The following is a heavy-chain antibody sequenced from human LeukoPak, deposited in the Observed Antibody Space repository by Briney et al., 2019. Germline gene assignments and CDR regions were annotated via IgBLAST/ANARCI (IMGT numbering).Heavy chain of an antibody. CDR1: GGSISSGGYY. CDR3: ARDRLWFGE. CDR2: IYHSGST. J-gene: IGHJ4*02. Sequence: SETLSVTCTVSGGSISSGGYYWSWIRQPPRKLLEWIGYIYHSGSTYYNPSLKSRVTISVDRSKNQFSLKLSSVTAADTAVYYCARDRLWFGEWGQGTLVTVSS. V-gene: IGHV4-30-2*01. D-gene: IGHD3-10*01.